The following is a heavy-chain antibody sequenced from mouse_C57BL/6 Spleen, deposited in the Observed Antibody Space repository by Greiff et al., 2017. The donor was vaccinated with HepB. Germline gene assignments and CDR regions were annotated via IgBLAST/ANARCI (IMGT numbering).Heavy chain of an antibody. CDR2: IWSGGST. CDR1: GFSLTSYG. J-gene: IGHJ4*01. V-gene: IGHV2-2*01. Sequence: VQLKESGPGLVQPSQSLSITCTVSGFSLTSYGVHWVRQSPGKGLEWLGVIWSGGSTDYNAAFISRLSISKDNSKSQVFFKMNSLQADDTAIYYCARKSDYGSSLYYAMDYWGQGTSVTVSS. D-gene: IGHD1-1*01. CDR3: ARKSDYGSSLYYAMDY.